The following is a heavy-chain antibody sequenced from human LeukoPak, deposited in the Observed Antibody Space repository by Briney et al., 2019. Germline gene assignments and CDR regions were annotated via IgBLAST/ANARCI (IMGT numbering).Heavy chain of an antibody. CDR2: IYPGDSDT. Sequence: GESLKISCKGSGYSFTSYWIGWVRQMPGKGLEWMGIIYPGDSDTRYSPSFQGQVTISADKSISTAYLQWGSLKAADTAMYYCARRLRGGCSGGSCSHPNWFDPWGQGTLVTVSS. V-gene: IGHV5-51*01. J-gene: IGHJ5*02. CDR3: ARRLRGGCSGGSCSHPNWFDP. CDR1: GYSFTSYW. D-gene: IGHD2-15*01.